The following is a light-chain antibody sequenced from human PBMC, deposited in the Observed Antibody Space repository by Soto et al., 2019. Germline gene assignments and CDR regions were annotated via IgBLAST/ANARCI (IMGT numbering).Light chain of an antibody. V-gene: IGKV1-39*01. J-gene: IGKJ2*01. CDR2: AAS. CDR3: QQRNNWPRT. Sequence: DIQMTQSPSSLSASVGDRVTITCRASQSISSYLNWYQQKPGKAPKLLIYAASSLQSGVPSRFSGSGSGTDFTLTISSLQPEDFATYYCQQRNNWPRTFGQGTKLDIK. CDR1: QSISSY.